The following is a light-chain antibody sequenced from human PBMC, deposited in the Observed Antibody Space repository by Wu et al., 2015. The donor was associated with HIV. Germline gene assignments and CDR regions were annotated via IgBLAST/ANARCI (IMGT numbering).Light chain of an antibody. V-gene: IGKV1-8*01. CDR2: AAS. Sequence: AIRITQSPSSLSASTGDRVTITCRASQDISSSLAWYQQKPGKAPKLLIYAASTLQSGVPSRFSGSGSGTDFTLTISSLQPEDFATYYCQQLNSYPLFTFGPGTKVDIK. J-gene: IGKJ3*01. CDR3: QQLNSYPLFT. CDR1: QDISSS.